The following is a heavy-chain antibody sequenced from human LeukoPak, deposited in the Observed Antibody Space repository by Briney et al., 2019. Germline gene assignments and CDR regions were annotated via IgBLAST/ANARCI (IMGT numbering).Heavy chain of an antibody. D-gene: IGHD6-19*01. Sequence: GGSLRLSCAASGFIFSSYSMNWVRQAPGKGLEWVSSISSSSNTIYYADSMRGRFTISRDNAKNSLYLQMNSLRAEDTAVYYCARDPRYSSGWYKPSYYFDYWGQGTLVTVSS. V-gene: IGHV3-48*04. CDR3: ARDPRYSSGWYKPSYYFDY. CDR2: ISSSSNTI. J-gene: IGHJ4*02. CDR1: GFIFSSYS.